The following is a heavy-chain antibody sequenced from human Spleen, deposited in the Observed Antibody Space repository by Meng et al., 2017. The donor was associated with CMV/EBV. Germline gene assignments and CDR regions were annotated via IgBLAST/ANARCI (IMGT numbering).Heavy chain of an antibody. J-gene: IGHJ6*02. CDR2: INPNSGGT. CDR1: GYTFTGYY. CDR3: ARDRDCSSTNCYTAKHYYYYGMDV. D-gene: IGHD2-2*02. Sequence: ASVKVSCKASGYTFTGYYMHWVRQAPGQGLEWMGWINPNSGGTNYAQKLQGRLTMTTDTSTSTAYMEVRSLTSDDTAVYYCARDRDCSSTNCYTAKHYYYYGMDVWGQGTTVTVSS. V-gene: IGHV1-2*02.